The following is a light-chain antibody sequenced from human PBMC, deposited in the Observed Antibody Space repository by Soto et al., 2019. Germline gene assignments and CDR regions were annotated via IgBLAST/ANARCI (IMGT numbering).Light chain of an antibody. J-gene: IGKJ3*01. CDR3: QQFGSSPGFT. CDR2: GAS. CDR1: QSINSRY. V-gene: IGKV3-20*01. Sequence: EIVLTQSPGTLSLSPGERATLSCRASQSINSRYLAWYQQKPGQAPRLLIYGASSRATGIPDRFSGSGSGTDLTLTISRLEPEDLAVYYCQQFGSSPGFTFGPGTKVDIK.